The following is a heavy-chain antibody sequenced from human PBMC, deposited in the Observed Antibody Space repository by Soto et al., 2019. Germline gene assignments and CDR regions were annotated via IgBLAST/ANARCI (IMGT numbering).Heavy chain of an antibody. CDR1: GGTFSSYA. CDR3: ARDTLRSGYDLSPWGYYYYGMDV. D-gene: IGHD5-12*01. J-gene: IGHJ6*02. Sequence: ASVKVSXKASGGTFSSYAISWVRQAPGQGLEWMGGIIPIFGTANYAQKFQGRVTITADESTSTAYMELSSLRSEDTAVYYCARDTLRSGYDLSPWGYYYYGMDVWGQGTTVTVSS. V-gene: IGHV1-69*13. CDR2: IIPIFGTA.